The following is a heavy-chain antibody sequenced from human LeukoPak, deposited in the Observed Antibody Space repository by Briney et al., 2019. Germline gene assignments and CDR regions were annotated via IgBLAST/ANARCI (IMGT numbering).Heavy chain of an antibody. J-gene: IGHJ4*02. Sequence: PGGSLRLSCAASGFTFSSYWMHWVRQARGKGLVWVSRINSDGSTTSYADSVMGRFTISRDNAKNTLYLQMNSLRAEDTAVYYCARVIYSGWEGELSDWGQGTLVTASS. V-gene: IGHV3-74*01. CDR1: GFTFSSYW. D-gene: IGHD6-19*01. CDR2: INSDGSTT. CDR3: ARVIYSGWEGELSD.